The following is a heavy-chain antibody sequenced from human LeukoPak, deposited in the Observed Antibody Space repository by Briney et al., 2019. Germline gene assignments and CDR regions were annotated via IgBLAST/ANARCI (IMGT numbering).Heavy chain of an antibody. CDR2: IYHSGST. CDR1: GGSISSGGYY. Sequence: SETLSLTCTVSGGSISSGGYYWSWIRQPPGTGLEWIGYIYHSGSTYYNPSLKSRVTISVDRSKNQFSLKLSSVTAADTAVYYCAREDGSYAPFDYWGQGTLVTVSS. J-gene: IGHJ4*02. D-gene: IGHD1-26*01. CDR3: AREDGSYAPFDY. V-gene: IGHV4-30-2*01.